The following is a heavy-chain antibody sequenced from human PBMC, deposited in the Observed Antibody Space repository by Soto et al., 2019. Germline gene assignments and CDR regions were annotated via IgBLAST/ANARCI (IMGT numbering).Heavy chain of an antibody. CDR2: ITPILGIA. V-gene: IGHV1-69*02. CDR1: GGTFSSYT. Sequence: GASVKVSCKASGGTFSSYTISWVRQAPGQGLEWMGRITPILGIANYAQKFQGRVTITADKSTSTAYMELSSLRSEDTAVYYCAVRRAAAEGDIWGQGTMVTVSS. CDR3: AVRRAAAEGDI. J-gene: IGHJ3*02. D-gene: IGHD6-13*01.